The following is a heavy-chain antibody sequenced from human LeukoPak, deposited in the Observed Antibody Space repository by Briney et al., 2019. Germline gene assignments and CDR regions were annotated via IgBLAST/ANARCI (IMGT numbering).Heavy chain of an antibody. CDR3: ARDPQTMVRGVIIPDAFDI. J-gene: IGHJ3*02. CDR2: ISAYNGNT. D-gene: IGHD3-10*01. V-gene: IGHV1-18*04. CDR1: GYTFTSYG. Sequence: ASVKVSCKASGYTFTSYGFSWVRQAPGQGLEWMGWISAYNGNTNYAQKLQGRVTMTTDTSTSTAYMELRSLRSDDTAVYYCARDPQTMVRGVIIPDAFDIWGQGTMVTVSS.